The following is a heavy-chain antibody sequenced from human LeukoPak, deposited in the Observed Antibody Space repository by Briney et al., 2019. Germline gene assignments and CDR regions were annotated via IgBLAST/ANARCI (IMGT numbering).Heavy chain of an antibody. CDR1: GFTFSNYG. CDR2: IWHDGSNK. Sequence: GGSLRLSCAASGFTFSNYGMHWVRQAPGKGLEWVAVIWHDGSNKYYADSVKGRFTISRDNSKNMLYLQMNSLRAEDAAVYYCANNFDYWGQGTLVTVSS. V-gene: IGHV3-33*06. J-gene: IGHJ4*02. CDR3: ANNFDY.